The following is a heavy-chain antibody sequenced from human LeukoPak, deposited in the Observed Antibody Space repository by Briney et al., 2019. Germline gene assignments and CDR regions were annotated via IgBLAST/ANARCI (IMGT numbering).Heavy chain of an antibody. CDR1: GDSISSSTYY. CDR3: ARGGRSGWYAVRGYYFDY. J-gene: IGHJ4*02. D-gene: IGHD6-19*01. Sequence: PSETLSLTCTVSGDSISSSTYYWGWIRQPPGKGLEWIGSIYYSGSTYYNPSLKSRVTISVDTSKNQFSLKLSSVTAADTAVYYCARGGRSGWYAVRGYYFDYWGQGTLVTVSS. V-gene: IGHV4-39*07. CDR2: IYYSGST.